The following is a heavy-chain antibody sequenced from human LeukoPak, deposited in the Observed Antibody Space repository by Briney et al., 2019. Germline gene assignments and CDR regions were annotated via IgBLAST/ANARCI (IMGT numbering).Heavy chain of an antibody. CDR2: IKSKTDGGTT. CDR3: TTGYATGYLSAFDI. CDR1: GFTFSNAW. Sequence: GGSLRLSCAASGFTFSNAWMSWVRQAPGKGLEWVGRIKSKTDGGTTDYAAPVKGRFTIPRDDSKNTLYLQMNSLKTEDTAVYYCTTGYATGYLSAFDIWGQGTMVTVSS. J-gene: IGHJ3*02. D-gene: IGHD1-26*01. V-gene: IGHV3-15*01.